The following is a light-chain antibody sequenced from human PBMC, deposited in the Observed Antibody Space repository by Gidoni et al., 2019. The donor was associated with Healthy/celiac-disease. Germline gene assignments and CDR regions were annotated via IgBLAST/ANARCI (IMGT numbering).Light chain of an antibody. Sequence: QSVLTQPPSLSGAPGPTVTISCTGSSSNIGAGYDVHWYQQLPGKAPKLLIYGNSNRPSGVPDRFSGSKSGTSASLAITGLQAEDEADYYCQSYDSSLSAVVFGGGTKLTVL. J-gene: IGLJ2*01. V-gene: IGLV1-40*01. CDR3: QSYDSSLSAVV. CDR1: SSNIGAGYD. CDR2: GNS.